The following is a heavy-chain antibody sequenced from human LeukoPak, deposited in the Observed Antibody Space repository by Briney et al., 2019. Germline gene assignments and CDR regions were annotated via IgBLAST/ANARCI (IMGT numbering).Heavy chain of an antibody. CDR2: ISGSGGST. V-gene: IGHV3-23*01. D-gene: IGHD1-26*01. J-gene: IGHJ4*02. CDR3: AKDPSRGSYGDY. CDR1: GFTFSSYA. Sequence: GGSLRLSCAASGFTFSSYAMSWVRRAPGRGLEWVSAISGSGGSTYYADSVKGRFTISRDNSKNTLYLQMNSLRAEDTAVYYCAKDPSRGSYGDYWGQGTLVTVSS.